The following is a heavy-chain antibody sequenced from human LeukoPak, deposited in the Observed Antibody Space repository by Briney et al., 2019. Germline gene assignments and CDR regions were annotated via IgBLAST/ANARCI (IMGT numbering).Heavy chain of an antibody. Sequence: AGGPLRLSCAASGFTFTNYAMSWVRQAPGKGLEWVSFISGDGTRTYYADSVKGRFTISRANSKNTVHLQMNSLRAEDTAVYYCAKDRVYLREFDYWGQGTLVTVSS. J-gene: IGHJ4*02. CDR3: AKDRVYLREFDY. CDR2: ISGDGTRT. CDR1: GFTFTNYA. V-gene: IGHV3-23*01. D-gene: IGHD5/OR15-5a*01.